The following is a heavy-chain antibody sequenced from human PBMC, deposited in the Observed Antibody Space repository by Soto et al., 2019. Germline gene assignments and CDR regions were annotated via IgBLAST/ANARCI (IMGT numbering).Heavy chain of an antibody. CDR2: IYYSGST. Sequence: SETLSLTCTVSGGSISISSYYWGWIRQPPGKGLEWIGSIYYSGSTYYNPSLKSRVTISVDTSKNQFSLKLSSVTAADTAVYYCARHQISNGYYSSWGQGTVFTI. V-gene: IGHV4-39*01. D-gene: IGHD3-9*01. CDR3: ARHQISNGYYSS. CDR1: GGSISISSYY. J-gene: IGHJ4*02.